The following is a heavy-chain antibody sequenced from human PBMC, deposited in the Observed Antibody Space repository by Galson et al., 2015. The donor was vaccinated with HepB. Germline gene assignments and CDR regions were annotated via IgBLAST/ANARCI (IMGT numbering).Heavy chain of an antibody. CDR3: AHRRDDNYIWGSYYFDY. V-gene: IGHV2-5*02. Sequence: PALVKPTQTLTLTCTFSGFSLSTNGVGVAWIRQPPGKAPEWLALIYWDDDKRYSPFLKGRLTITKDASKNQVGLTMTNMDPVDTATYYCAHRRDDNYIWGSYYFDYWGQGTLVTVSS. J-gene: IGHJ4*02. D-gene: IGHD3-16*01. CDR2: IYWDDDK. CDR1: GFSLSTNGVG.